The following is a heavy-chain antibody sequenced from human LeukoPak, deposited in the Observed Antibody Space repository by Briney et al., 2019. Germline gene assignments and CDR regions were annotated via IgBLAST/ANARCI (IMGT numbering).Heavy chain of an antibody. V-gene: IGHV3-23*01. CDR1: GFTFSNYA. J-gene: IGHJ5*02. D-gene: IGHD2-2*01. CDR3: ARDLGCSTSSCRYNWFDP. CDR2: ISQSGGRST. Sequence: GGSLRLSCAASGFTFSNYAMTWVPQAPGEGLEWVAFISQSGGRSTDYADSVRGRFTISRDNSEDTLYLQMNSLRAEDTAVYHCARDLGCSTSSCRYNWFDPWGQGTLVTVSS.